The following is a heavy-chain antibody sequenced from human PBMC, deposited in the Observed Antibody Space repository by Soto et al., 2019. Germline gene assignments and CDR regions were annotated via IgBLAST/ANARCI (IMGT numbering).Heavy chain of an antibody. D-gene: IGHD3-10*01. CDR1: GFTFSSYA. J-gene: IGHJ4*02. CDR3: AKDSDYGYIEY. V-gene: IGHV3-23*01. Sequence: GGSLRLSCAASGFTFSSYAMSWVRQAPGKGLEWVSAISVSGGITYYADSVKGRFTISRDNSKNTLYLQMNSLRAEDTAVYYCAKDSDYGYIEYWGQGTLVIVSS. CDR2: ISVSGGIT.